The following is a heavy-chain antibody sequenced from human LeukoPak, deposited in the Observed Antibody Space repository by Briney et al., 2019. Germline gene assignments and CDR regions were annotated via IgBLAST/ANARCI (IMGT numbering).Heavy chain of an antibody. J-gene: IGHJ4*02. CDR3: AKDRGAVAGSGYYFDY. Sequence: GGSLRLSCAASGFTFSSYGMHWVRQAPGKGLEWVAVIWYGGSNKYYADSVKGRFTISRDNSKNTLYLQLNSLRAEDTAVYYCAKDRGAVAGSGYYFDYWGQGTLVTVSS. V-gene: IGHV3-30*02. D-gene: IGHD6-19*01. CDR1: GFTFSSYG. CDR2: IWYGGSNK.